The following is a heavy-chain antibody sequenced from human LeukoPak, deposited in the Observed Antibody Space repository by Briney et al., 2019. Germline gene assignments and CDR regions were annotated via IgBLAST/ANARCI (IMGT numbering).Heavy chain of an antibody. J-gene: IGHJ4*02. CDR1: GYTFTSYA. CDR3: ARSHLGYCTNGVCYPIDY. V-gene: IGHV1-3*01. Sequence: ASVKVSCKASGYTFTSYAMHWVRQAPGQRLEWMGWINAGNGNTKYPQKFQGRVTITRDTSASTAYMELSSLRSEDTAVYYCARSHLGYCTNGVCYPIDYWGQGTLVTVSS. CDR2: INAGNGNT. D-gene: IGHD2-8*01.